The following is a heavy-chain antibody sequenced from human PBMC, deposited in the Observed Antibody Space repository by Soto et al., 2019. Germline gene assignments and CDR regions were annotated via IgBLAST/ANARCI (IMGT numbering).Heavy chain of an antibody. CDR2: TRNKANSYTT. CDR1: GFTFSDHY. D-gene: IGHD2-15*01. Sequence: GGSLRLSCAASGFTFSDHYMDWVRQAPGKGLEWVGRTRNKANSYTTEYAASVKGRFTISRDDSKNSLYLQMNSLKTEDTAVYYCARGEGYCSGGSCYRYCYYMDVWGKGTTVTVSS. V-gene: IGHV3-72*01. CDR3: ARGEGYCSGGSCYRYCYYMDV. J-gene: IGHJ6*03.